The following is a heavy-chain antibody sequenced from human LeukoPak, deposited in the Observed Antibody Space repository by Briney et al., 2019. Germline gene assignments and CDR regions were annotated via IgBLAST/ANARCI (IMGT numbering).Heavy chain of an antibody. CDR1: GSSISPYF. CDR2: IYYSGST. V-gene: IGHV4-59*08. CDR3: ARHNACGGDCYPGSVDYGMDV. D-gene: IGHD2-21*02. Sequence: SETLSLTCTVSGSSISPYFWSWIRQPPGKGLEWIGYIYYSGSTNYNPSLKSRVTISVDTSKNQFSLKLSSVTAADTAVYYCARHNACGGDCYPGSVDYGMDVWGQGTTVTVSS. J-gene: IGHJ6*02.